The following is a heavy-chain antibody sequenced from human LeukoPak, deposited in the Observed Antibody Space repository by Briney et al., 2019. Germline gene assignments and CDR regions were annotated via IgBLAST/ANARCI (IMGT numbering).Heavy chain of an antibody. Sequence: SETLSLTCAVYGGSFSGYYWSWIRQPSGKGLEWIGEINHSGSTNYNPSLKSRVTISVDTSKNQFSLKLSSVTAADTAVYYCAAKTTFSDYWGQGTLVTVSS. CDR1: GGSFSGYY. D-gene: IGHD3-16*01. V-gene: IGHV4-34*01. J-gene: IGHJ4*02. CDR3: AAKTTFSDY. CDR2: INHSGST.